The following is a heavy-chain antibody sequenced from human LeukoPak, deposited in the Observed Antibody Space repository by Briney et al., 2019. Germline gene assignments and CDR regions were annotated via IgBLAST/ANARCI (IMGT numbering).Heavy chain of an antibody. Sequence: PGGSLRLSCAASGFTFSNAWMSWVRQAPGKGLEWVGRIKSKTDGGTTDYAAPVKGRFTISRDDSKNTLYLQMNSLKTEDTAVYYCTTDLVLRIVDLRYFDGVYYMDVWGKGTTVTISS. V-gene: IGHV3-15*01. CDR2: IKSKTDGGTT. J-gene: IGHJ6*03. CDR3: TTDLVLRIVDLRYFDGVYYMDV. CDR1: GFTFSNAW. D-gene: IGHD3-9*01.